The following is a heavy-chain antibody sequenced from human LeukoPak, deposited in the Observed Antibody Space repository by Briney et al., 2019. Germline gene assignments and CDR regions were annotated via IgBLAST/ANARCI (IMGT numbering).Heavy chain of an antibody. CDR1: GFTVSSKY. J-gene: IGHJ4*02. CDR2: IYTGGYT. D-gene: IGHD3-9*01. V-gene: IGHV3-66*01. CDR3: AGATYDILTGYAPLDY. Sequence: PGGSLRLSCAASGFTVSSKYMNWVRQAPGKGLEWVSVIYTGGYTYYADSVKGRFTISRDNSKNTLHLQMNSLRAEDAAVYYCAGATYDILTGYAPLDYWGQGTLVTASS.